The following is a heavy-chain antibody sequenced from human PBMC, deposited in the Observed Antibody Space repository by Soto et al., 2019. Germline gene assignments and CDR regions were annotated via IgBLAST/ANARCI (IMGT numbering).Heavy chain of an antibody. D-gene: IGHD4-17*01. J-gene: IGHJ3*02. CDR1: GFNFTSSA. CDR2: IVVGSGNT. V-gene: IGHV1-58*02. Sequence: QMQLVQSGPEVKKPGTSVKVSCKAAGFNFTSSAMQWVRQARGQRLERIGWIVVGSGNTNYAQKFQERVTITRDMSTSTAYMELSSRRSEDTAVYYCAAPDYGGDLMAFDIWGQGTMVTVSS. CDR3: AAPDYGGDLMAFDI.